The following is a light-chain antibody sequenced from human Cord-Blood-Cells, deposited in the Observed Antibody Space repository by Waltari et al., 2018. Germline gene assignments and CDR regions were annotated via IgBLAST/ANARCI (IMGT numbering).Light chain of an antibody. CDR1: TTGVGSYNL. V-gene: IGLV2-23*02. Sequence: QCALTQPASVSGSPGQSITISCAGTTTGVGSYNLVSWYQQPPGKAPYLIIYEVSKRPSRVSNRFSGSKSGNTASLTISGLQAEDEADYYCCSYAGSSTYVFGTGTKVTVL. CDR3: CSYAGSSTYV. CDR2: EVS. J-gene: IGLJ1*01.